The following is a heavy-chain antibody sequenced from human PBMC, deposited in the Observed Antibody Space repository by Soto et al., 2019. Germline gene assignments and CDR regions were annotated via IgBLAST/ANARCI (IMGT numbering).Heavy chain of an antibody. J-gene: IGHJ6*02. CDR1: GFTFSGYE. D-gene: IGHD3-3*01. V-gene: IGHV3-48*03. Sequence: GGSLRLSCAASGFTFSGYEMNWVRQAPGKGLEWISYISGSGSTIYYADSVKGRFTISRDNAKKSLYLKMNSLRAEDTAVYYCAREVTVFGVIIPTPMDVWGQGTTVTVSS. CDR2: ISGSGSTI. CDR3: AREVTVFGVIIPTPMDV.